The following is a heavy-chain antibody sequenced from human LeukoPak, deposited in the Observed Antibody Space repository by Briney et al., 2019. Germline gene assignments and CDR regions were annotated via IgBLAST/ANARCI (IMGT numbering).Heavy chain of an antibody. D-gene: IGHD5-18*01. Sequence: GGSLRLSCAASGFTLSSYNMNWVRQAPGKGMEWVSSISSSTNSIYYADSVKGRLTISRDNAKNSLYLQMNSLRAEDTAFYYCARERGYTYGYADYWGQGTLVTVSS. CDR2: ISSSTNSI. CDR1: GFTLSSYN. J-gene: IGHJ4*02. V-gene: IGHV3-21*04. CDR3: ARERGYTYGYADY.